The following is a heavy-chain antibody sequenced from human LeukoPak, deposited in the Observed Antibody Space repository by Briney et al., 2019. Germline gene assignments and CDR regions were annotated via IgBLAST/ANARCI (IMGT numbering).Heavy chain of an antibody. CDR1: GGSISSGGYY. Sequence: SETLSLTCNVSGGSISSGGYYWSWIRQPPGKGLEWIGYIYYSGSTNYNPSLKSRVTISVDTSKNQFSLKLSSVTAADTAVYYCARGATSLSYFDSRGQGTLVTVSS. CDR3: ARGATSLSYFDS. CDR2: IYYSGST. V-gene: IGHV4-61*08. D-gene: IGHD2/OR15-2a*01. J-gene: IGHJ4*02.